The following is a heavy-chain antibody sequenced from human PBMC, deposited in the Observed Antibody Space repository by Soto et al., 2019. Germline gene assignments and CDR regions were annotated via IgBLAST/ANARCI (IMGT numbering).Heavy chain of an antibody. V-gene: IGHV4-39*01. J-gene: IGHJ5*02. CDR2: IYYSGNT. CDR3: ARHGRDEAQSPNSWFDP. Sequence: PSGTLSLTCRVSGGFISGENYWSWVRQHPGKGLEWIGNIYYSGNTYYNPSLKSRVSMSVDTSKNQFSLNLSSVTAADTAVYYCARHGRDEAQSPNSWFDPWGQGTLVSVSS. CDR1: GGFISGENY.